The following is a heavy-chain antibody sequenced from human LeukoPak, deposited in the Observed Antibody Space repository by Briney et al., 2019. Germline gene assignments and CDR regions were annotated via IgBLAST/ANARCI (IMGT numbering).Heavy chain of an antibody. V-gene: IGHV4-30-4*01. CDR2: IYYSGST. J-gene: IGHJ4*02. CDR1: GGSISSGDYY. D-gene: IGHD3-9*01. Sequence: SETLSLTCTVSGGSISSGDYYWSWIRQPPGKGLEWIGYIYYSGSTYYNPSLKSRVAISVDTSKNQFSLKLSSVTAADTAEYYCARFLLNYDILTGYYFDYWGQGTLVTVSS. CDR3: ARFLLNYDILTGYYFDY.